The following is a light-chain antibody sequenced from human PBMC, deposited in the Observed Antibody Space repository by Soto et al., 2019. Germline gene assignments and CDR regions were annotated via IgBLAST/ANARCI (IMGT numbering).Light chain of an antibody. Sequence: QSALTQPPSVSAPPGQTVTISCSGSTSNIAINYVSWYQKFPGTAPTLLIYDNDKRPSGIPDRFSASKSGTAATLDISGLQTGDEADYYCATWDISLTAVLFGGGTKLTVL. CDR1: TSNIAINY. CDR2: DND. J-gene: IGLJ3*02. CDR3: ATWDISLTAVL. V-gene: IGLV1-51*01.